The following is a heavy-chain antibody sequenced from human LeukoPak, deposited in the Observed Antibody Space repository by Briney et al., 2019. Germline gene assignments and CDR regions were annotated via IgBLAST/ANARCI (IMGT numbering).Heavy chain of an antibody. Sequence: GGSLRLSCAASEFTFSSYAMQWVRQAPGRGLEWVSTISGGGAGTYYADSVKGRFTISRDNSKNTLFLQMNSLRAEDTALYFCAKVSITIIRGPFDYWGQGTLVTVSS. J-gene: IGHJ4*02. CDR3: AKVSITIIRGPFDY. CDR1: EFTFSSYA. D-gene: IGHD3-10*01. CDR2: ISGGGAGT. V-gene: IGHV3-23*01.